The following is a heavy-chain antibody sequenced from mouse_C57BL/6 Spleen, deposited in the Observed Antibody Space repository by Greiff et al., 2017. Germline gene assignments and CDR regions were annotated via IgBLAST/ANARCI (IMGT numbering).Heavy chain of an antibody. V-gene: IGHV3-6*01. Sequence: EVQLVESGPGLVKPSQSLSLTCSVTGYSIPSGYYWNLIRQFPGNNLEWMGFFSYDGSNNYNPSFKNRISITRDTSKNQFLLKLNSVTTEDTATYYCSRVGLVRGIDYWGQGTTLTVSS. CDR2: FSYDGSN. CDR3: SRVGLVRGIDY. CDR1: GYSIPSGYY. J-gene: IGHJ2*01.